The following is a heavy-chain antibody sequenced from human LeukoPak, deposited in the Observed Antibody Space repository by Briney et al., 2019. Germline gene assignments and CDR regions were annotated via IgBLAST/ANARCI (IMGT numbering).Heavy chain of an antibody. V-gene: IGHV3-30*03. Sequence: GGSLRLSCAASGFTVSSNDMSWVRQAPGKGLEWVAVISNDERNKYYTDSVKGRFTISRDNSKSTVYLQMNSLRPEDTAVYYCARPSPPGDGYNPCDYWGPGALVIVSS. J-gene: IGHJ4*02. CDR3: ARPSPPGDGYNPCDY. D-gene: IGHD5-24*01. CDR1: GFTVSSND. CDR2: ISNDERNK.